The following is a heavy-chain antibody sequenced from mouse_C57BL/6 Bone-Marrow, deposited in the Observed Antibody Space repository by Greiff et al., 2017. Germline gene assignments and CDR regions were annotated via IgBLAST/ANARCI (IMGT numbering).Heavy chain of an antibody. Sequence: VQLQQSGPELVKPGASVKIPCKASGYTFTDYNMDWVKQSHGKSLEWIGDINPNNGGTIYNQKFKGKATLTVDKSSSTAYMELRSLTSEDTAVYYCARGYGNYRWAWFAYWGQGTLVTVSA. D-gene: IGHD2-10*02. J-gene: IGHJ3*01. CDR1: GYTFTDYN. CDR2: INPNNGGT. V-gene: IGHV1-18*01. CDR3: ARGYGNYRWAWFAY.